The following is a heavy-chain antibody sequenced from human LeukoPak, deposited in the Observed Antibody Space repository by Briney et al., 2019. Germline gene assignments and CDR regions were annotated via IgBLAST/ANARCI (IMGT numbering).Heavy chain of an antibody. D-gene: IGHD1-26*01. CDR2: IIPILGIA. CDR3: ARWRYSGSYGGDY. Sequence: SVKVSCKASGGTFSSYAISWVRQAPGQGLEWMGRIIPILGIANYAQKFQGRVTITADKSTSTAYMELSILRSEDTAVYYCARWRYSGSYGGDYWGQGTLVTVSS. J-gene: IGHJ4*02. CDR1: GGTFSSYA. V-gene: IGHV1-69*04.